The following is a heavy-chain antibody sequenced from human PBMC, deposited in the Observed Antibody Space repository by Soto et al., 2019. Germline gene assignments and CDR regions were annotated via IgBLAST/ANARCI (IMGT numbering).Heavy chain of an antibody. V-gene: IGHV1-18*01. Sequence: QVQLVQSGAEVKKPGASVKVSCKASGYTFTSYGISWVRQAPGQGLEWMGWISAYNGNTNYAQKLQGRVTMTTDTTTSTANMELRSLRSDDTAVYYCASEALLRLYYYYAMDVWGQGTTVTVSS. J-gene: IGHJ6*02. CDR1: GYTFTSYG. D-gene: IGHD1-26*01. CDR3: ASEALLRLYYYYAMDV. CDR2: ISAYNGNT.